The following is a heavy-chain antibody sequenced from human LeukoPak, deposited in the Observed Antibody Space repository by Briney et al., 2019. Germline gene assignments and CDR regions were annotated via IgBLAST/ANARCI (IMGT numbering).Heavy chain of an antibody. V-gene: IGHV3-74*01. D-gene: IGHD3-22*01. CDR1: GFTFSSYW. CDR3: ARDSPRYDSSDY. Sequence: QSGGSLTLSCAADGFTFSSYWIHSVRQPAGKGPGLVSRINRVGSDTSYAESVDDRFTVSRDNANSPLYPQMNSLRAEGTAVYECARDSPRYDSSDYWGQGDLVTVSS. CDR2: INRVGSDT. J-gene: IGHJ4*02.